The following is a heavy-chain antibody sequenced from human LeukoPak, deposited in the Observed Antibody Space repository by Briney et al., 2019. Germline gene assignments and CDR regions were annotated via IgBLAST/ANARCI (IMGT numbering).Heavy chain of an antibody. Sequence: SETLSLTCAVFGGSFSDYYWSWIRQPPGEGLQWIGEINHSGSANYNPSLKSRVTISVGTSKSQFSLKVNSVTAADTALYYCARGGTVSTSWYLDLWGRGTLVTVSS. J-gene: IGHJ2*01. CDR3: ARGGTVSTSWYLDL. V-gene: IGHV4-34*01. CDR2: INHSGSA. CDR1: GGSFSDYY. D-gene: IGHD1-14*01.